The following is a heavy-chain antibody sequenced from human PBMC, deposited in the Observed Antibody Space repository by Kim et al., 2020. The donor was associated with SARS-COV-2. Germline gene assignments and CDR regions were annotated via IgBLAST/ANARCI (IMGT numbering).Heavy chain of an antibody. Sequence: GGSLRLSCAASGFTFSSYGMHWVRQAPGKGLEWVAVIWYDGSNKYYADSVKGRFTISRDNSKNTLYLQMNSLRAEDTAVYYCARDAPYSYGYQFDYWGQGTLVTVSS. CDR1: GFTFSSYG. D-gene: IGHD5-18*01. J-gene: IGHJ4*02. CDR3: ARDAPYSYGYQFDY. CDR2: IWYDGSNK. V-gene: IGHV3-33*01.